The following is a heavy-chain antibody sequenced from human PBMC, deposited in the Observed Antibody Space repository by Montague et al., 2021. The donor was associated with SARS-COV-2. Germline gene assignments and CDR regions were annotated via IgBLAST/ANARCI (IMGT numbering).Heavy chain of an antibody. Sequence: SLRLSCAASGFTFRSYTMNWVRQSPGMGLERVSFISSSSSSIYYADSLKGRFTISRDNAKNSLYLQMNSLRVEDTAVYYCVRGGACSGGKCNGGARDWGQGTLVTVSS. D-gene: IGHD2-15*01. V-gene: IGHV3-21*01. CDR2: ISSSSSSI. CDR3: VRGGACSGGKCNGGARD. CDR1: GFTFRSYT. J-gene: IGHJ4*02.